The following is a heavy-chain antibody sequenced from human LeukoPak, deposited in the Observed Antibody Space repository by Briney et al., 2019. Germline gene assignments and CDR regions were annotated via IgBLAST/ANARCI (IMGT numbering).Heavy chain of an antibody. Sequence: SETLSLTCTVPGGSLSSYYWSWIRQPPGKGLEWVGYIYYSGSTNYNPSLKSRVTISVDTSKNQFSLKLGSVTAADTAVYYCARGFGGNPAPDYFDYWGQGTLVTVSS. D-gene: IGHD4-23*01. CDR2: IYYSGST. J-gene: IGHJ4*02. V-gene: IGHV4-59*01. CDR3: ARGFGGNPAPDYFDY. CDR1: GGSLSSYY.